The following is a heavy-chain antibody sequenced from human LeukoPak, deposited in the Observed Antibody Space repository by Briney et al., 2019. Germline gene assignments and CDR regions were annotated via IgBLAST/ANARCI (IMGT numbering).Heavy chain of an antibody. D-gene: IGHD2-2*01. J-gene: IGHJ4*02. CDR3: AKDHCSSTSCSFDY. Sequence: GGSLRLSCAASGFTFDDYAMHWVRQAPGKGLEWVSGISWNSGSIGYADSVKGRFTISRDNAKNSLYLRMNSLRAEDMALYYCAKDHCSSTSCSFDYWGQGTLVTVSS. V-gene: IGHV3-9*03. CDR2: ISWNSGSI. CDR1: GFTFDDYA.